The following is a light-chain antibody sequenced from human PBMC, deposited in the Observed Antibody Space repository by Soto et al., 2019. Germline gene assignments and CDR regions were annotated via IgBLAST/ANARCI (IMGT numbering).Light chain of an antibody. CDR1: QSVTTQ. V-gene: IGKV3-20*01. J-gene: IGKJ1*01. CDR2: GAS. CDR3: QQYGGSTRT. Sequence: IVLTQSPGTLSLSPGETATLSCRASQSVTTQLAWYQQKRGRAPRLIIHGASRRATGIPDRISGSGSGTDFTLTISRVEPEDVAVYYCQQYGGSTRTFGQGTK.